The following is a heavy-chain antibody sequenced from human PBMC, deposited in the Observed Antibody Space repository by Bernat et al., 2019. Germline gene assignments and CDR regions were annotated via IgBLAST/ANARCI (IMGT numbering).Heavy chain of an antibody. J-gene: IGHJ4*02. CDR1: GYTFTGYN. D-gene: IGHD4-17*01. V-gene: IGHV1-2*02. Sequence: QVQLVQSGAEVKKPGASVKVSCKASGYTFTGYNMHWVRKAPGQGLEWMGWINPNRGGTNYAQKLPGRVTMTRDTSISTAYMEVSRLRSDDSAVYYCAREELYGDYGYWGQGTLVTVSS. CDR3: AREELYGDYGY. CDR2: INPNRGGT.